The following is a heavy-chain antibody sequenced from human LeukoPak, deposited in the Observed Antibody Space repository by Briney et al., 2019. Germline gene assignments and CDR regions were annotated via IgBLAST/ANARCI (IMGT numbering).Heavy chain of an antibody. CDR1: GFSVSSYY. CDR3: ARVALYALDI. Sequence: PGGSLRLSCAASGFSVSSYYMSWVRQAPGKGLEWVSVNNGGGTTYYADSAKGRFTISRDNSKNTLYFQMNSLRAEDTAVYYCARVALYALDIWGQGTMVTVSS. J-gene: IGHJ3*02. CDR2: NNGGGTT. D-gene: IGHD3-16*01. V-gene: IGHV3-53*01.